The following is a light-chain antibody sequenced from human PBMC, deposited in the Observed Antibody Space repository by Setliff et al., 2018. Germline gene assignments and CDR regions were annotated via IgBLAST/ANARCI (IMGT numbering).Light chain of an antibody. V-gene: IGLV2-23*02. Sequence: QSVLTQPASVSGSPGQSITISCTGTSRDVGNYNLVSWFQQHPGKAPKLIIYDVTERPSGVSNRFSGSKSGNTASLTISGLQTDDEADYYCSSYAGSNTPYVFGTGTKVTVL. CDR2: DVT. CDR3: SSYAGSNTPYV. J-gene: IGLJ1*01. CDR1: SRDVGNYNL.